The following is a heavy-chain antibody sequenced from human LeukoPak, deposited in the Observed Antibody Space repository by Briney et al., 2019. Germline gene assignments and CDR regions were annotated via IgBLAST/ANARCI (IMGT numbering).Heavy chain of an antibody. V-gene: IGHV3-9*01. CDR1: GFTFDDYA. D-gene: IGHD3-22*01. J-gene: IGHJ4*02. CDR2: ICWNSGSI. CDR3: AKDISSSGYYYHFDY. Sequence: GGPLRLSCAASGFTFDDYAMHWGRHAPGEGVERGSGICWNSGSIGYADSVKGRFTISRDNAKTSLYLQMTSLRAEDTALYYCAKDISSSGYYYHFDYWGQGTLVTVSS.